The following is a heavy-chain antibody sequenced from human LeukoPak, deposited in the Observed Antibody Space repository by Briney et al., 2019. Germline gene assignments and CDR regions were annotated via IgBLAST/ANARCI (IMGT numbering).Heavy chain of an antibody. J-gene: IGHJ4*02. Sequence: GGSLRLSCAASGFTFSSHAMHWVRQAPGKGLEWVAVISYDGSNKYYADSVKGRFTISRDNSKNTLYLQMNSLRAEDTAVYYCARDLYSLMVPLDWGQGTLVTVSS. D-gene: IGHD2-8*01. CDR3: ARDLYSLMVPLD. V-gene: IGHV3-30-3*01. CDR1: GFTFSSHA. CDR2: ISYDGSNK.